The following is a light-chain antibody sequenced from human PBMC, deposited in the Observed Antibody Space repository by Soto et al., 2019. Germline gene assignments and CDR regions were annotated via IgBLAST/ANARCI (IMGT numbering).Light chain of an antibody. CDR3: SSNADIGTCDRV. V-gene: IGLV2-8*01. CDR2: VVS. J-gene: IGLJ3*02. Sequence: QSVLTQPPSASGSPGQSVTVSCTGTNSDVGGYNYVSWYQHHPGKAPKLLIYVVSKRPSGVPDRFSVSKSSNTPTLTLSGLRAQDEADYYYSSNADIGTCDRVFGGGTKLTVL. CDR1: NSDVGGYNY.